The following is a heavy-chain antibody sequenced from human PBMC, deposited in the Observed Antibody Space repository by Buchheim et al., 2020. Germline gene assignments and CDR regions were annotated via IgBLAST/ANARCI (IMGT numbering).Heavy chain of an antibody. V-gene: IGHV3-23*01. D-gene: IGHD2-2*01. CDR3: AKVRGCSSTSCYPYYYYGMDV. CDR1: GFTFSSYA. J-gene: IGHJ6*02. Sequence: EVQLLESGGGLVQPGGSLRLSCAASGFTFSSYAMSWVRQAPGKGLEWVSAISGSGGSTYYADSVKGRFTISRDNSKNTLYLQMNSLRAEDTAVYYCAKVRGCSSTSCYPYYYYGMDVWGQGTT. CDR2: ISGSGGST.